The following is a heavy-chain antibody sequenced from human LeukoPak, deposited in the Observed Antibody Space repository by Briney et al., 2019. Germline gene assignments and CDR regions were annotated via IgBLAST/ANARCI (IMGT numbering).Heavy chain of an antibody. J-gene: IGHJ4*02. CDR1: GGSFSGYY. CDR2: INHSGST. V-gene: IGHV4-34*01. D-gene: IGHD6-13*01. Sequence: SETLSLTCAVYGGSFSGYYWSWIRQPPGKGLEWIGEINHSGSTNYNPSLKSRVTISVDTSKNQFSLKLSSVTAADTAVYYCARGRSSRNYWGQETLVTVSS. CDR3: ARGRSSRNY.